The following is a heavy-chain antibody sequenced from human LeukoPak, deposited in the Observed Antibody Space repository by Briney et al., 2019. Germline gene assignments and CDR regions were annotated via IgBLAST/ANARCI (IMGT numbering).Heavy chain of an antibody. J-gene: IGHJ4*02. Sequence: PGGSLRLSCAVSGFTFSNYAMSWVRQAPGKGLEWVSTISGSGGSTFYADSVKGRFTISRDNSKNTLYLRMNSLRAEDTAVYYCAKTYYDFWSGHSIIPGPFDYWGQGTLVTVSS. D-gene: IGHD3-3*01. V-gene: IGHV3-23*01. CDR3: AKTYYDFWSGHSIIPGPFDY. CDR2: ISGSGGST. CDR1: GFTFSNYA.